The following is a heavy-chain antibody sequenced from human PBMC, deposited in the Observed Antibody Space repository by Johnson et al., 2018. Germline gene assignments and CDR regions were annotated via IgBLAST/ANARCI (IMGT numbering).Heavy chain of an antibody. CDR2: ISSTSRYI. D-gene: IGHD6-19*01. CDR1: GFKFSSYN. Sequence: ESGGGLVKXGESLRLSCEASGFKFSSYNMNWVRQAPGKGLEWISSISSTSRYIYYADSVRGRFTVSRDNAKESLYLQMNNLRAEDTAIYFCARVSGAGGWGAFDIWGQGTMVTVSS. J-gene: IGHJ3*02. CDR3: ARVSGAGGWGAFDI. V-gene: IGHV3-21*01.